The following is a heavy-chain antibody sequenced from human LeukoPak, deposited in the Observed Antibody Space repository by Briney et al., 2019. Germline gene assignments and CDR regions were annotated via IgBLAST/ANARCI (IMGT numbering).Heavy chain of an antibody. V-gene: IGHV3-15*01. CDR3: TTARATTEIDY. CDR1: GFTFSDAW. D-gene: IGHD1-1*01. Sequence: GGSLRLSCVASGFTFSDAWMTWVRQAPGKGLEWVGRIKSKTDGGTTEHAAPVKGRLTMSRDDSKNTLYLQMNSLKTEDTAMYYCTTARATTEIDYWGQGTLVTVSS. CDR2: IKSKTDGGTT. J-gene: IGHJ4*02.